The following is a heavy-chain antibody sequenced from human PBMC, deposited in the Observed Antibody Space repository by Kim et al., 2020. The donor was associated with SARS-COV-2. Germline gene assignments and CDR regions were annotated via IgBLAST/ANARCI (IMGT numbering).Heavy chain of an antibody. CDR3: TTEYCSGGSCTGSYYYAGMDV. CDR1: GFTFSNAW. V-gene: IGHV3-15*01. J-gene: IGHJ6*02. D-gene: IGHD2-15*01. CDR2: IKSKTDGGTT. Sequence: GGSLRLSCAASGFTFSNAWMSWVRQAPGKGLEWVGRIKSKTDGGTTDYAAPVKGRFTISRDDSKNTLYLQMNSLKTEDTAVYYCTTEYCSGGSCTGSYYYAGMDVWGQGPTVTVSS.